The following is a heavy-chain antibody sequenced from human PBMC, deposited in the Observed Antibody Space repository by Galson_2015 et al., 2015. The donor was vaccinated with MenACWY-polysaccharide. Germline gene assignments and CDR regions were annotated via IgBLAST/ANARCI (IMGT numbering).Heavy chain of an antibody. CDR1: GGSITSGSYY. CDR2: IYSSGST. Sequence: TLSLTCTVSGGSITSGSYYWSWIRQPAGKGLEWIGRIYSSGSTNYNPSLKSRVTISIDTSKNQVSLRLSSVTAADTAVYYCTRGHFRTVRATSWFHPWGQGTLVTVSS. D-gene: IGHD1-26*01. V-gene: IGHV4-61*02. J-gene: IGHJ5*01. CDR3: TRGHFRTVRATSWFHP.